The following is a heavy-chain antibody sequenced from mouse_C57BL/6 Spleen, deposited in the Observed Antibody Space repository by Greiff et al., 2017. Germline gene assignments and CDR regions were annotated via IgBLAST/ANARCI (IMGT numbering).Heavy chain of an antibody. D-gene: IGHD1-3*01. V-gene: IGHV1-4*01. CDR2: INPSSGNT. J-gene: IGHJ4*01. CDR1: GYTFTSYT. CDR3: ARYNGEDAMDY. Sequence: QVQLQQSGAELARPGASVKMSCKASGYTFTSYTMHWVKQRPGQGLEWIGDINPSSGNTKYNQKFKGKATLTADKSSSTAYMQLSSLTSEDSAVYYCARYNGEDAMDYWGQGTSVTVSS.